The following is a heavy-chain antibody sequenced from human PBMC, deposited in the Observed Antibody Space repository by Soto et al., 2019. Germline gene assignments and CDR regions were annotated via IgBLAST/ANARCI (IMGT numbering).Heavy chain of an antibody. Sequence: SETLSLTCALSVGSFIGYFWSWIRQSPDKGLEWIGEINDSGSTYYNPSFKSRLTISVDTSKSQISLTLTSVTAADSAVYYCQGGDFWGQGTRVTVSS. CDR2: INDSGST. CDR3: QGGDF. CDR1: VGSFIGYF. V-gene: IGHV4-34*01. J-gene: IGHJ4*02. D-gene: IGHD3-16*01.